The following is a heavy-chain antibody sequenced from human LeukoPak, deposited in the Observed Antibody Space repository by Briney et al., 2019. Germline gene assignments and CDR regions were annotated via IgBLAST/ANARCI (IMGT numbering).Heavy chain of an antibody. V-gene: IGHV4-30-4*01. D-gene: IGHD3-22*01. CDR2: IYYSGST. Sequence: SQTLSLTCTVSGGSISSGDYYWSWIRQPPGKGLEWIGYIYYSGSTYYNPSLKSRVTISVDTSKNQFSLKLSSVTAADTAVYYCARMAAVDHYYDSSRKAFKGVLFDYWGQGTLVTVSS. CDR3: ARMAAVDHYYDSSRKAFKGVLFDY. J-gene: IGHJ4*02. CDR1: GGSISSGDYY.